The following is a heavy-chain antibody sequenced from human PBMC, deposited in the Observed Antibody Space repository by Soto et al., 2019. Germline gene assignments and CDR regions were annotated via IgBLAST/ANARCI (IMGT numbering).Heavy chain of an antibody. Sequence: QVHLQESGPGLVKPSGTLSLTCAVSGGSITITNWWNWVRQPPGKGLEWIGEIFHSGGTNYNPSLKSRVTXSXDXXKNQFSLTLSSVTAADTAMYYCATRTYYGDRCMDVWGQGTTVTVSS. CDR2: IFHSGGT. J-gene: IGHJ6*02. CDR1: GGSITITNW. D-gene: IGHD4-17*01. CDR3: ATRTYYGDRCMDV. V-gene: IGHV4-4*02.